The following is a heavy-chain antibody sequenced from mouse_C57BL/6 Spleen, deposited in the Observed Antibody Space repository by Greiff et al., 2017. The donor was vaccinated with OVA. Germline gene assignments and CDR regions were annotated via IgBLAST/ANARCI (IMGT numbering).Heavy chain of an antibody. Sequence: QVQLQPGAELVRPGSSVKLSCKASGYTFTSYWMHWVKQRPIQGLEWIGNIDPSDSETHYNQKFKDKATLTVDKSSSTAYMQLSSLTSEDSAVYYCARRDYGSSYGYFDVWGTGTTVTVSS. V-gene: IGHV1-52*01. CDR3: ARRDYGSSYGYFDV. D-gene: IGHD1-1*01. CDR2: IDPSDSET. J-gene: IGHJ1*03. CDR1: GYTFTSYW.